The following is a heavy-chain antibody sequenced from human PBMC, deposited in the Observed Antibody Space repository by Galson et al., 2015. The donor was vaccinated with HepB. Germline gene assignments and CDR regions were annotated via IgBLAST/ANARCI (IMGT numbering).Heavy chain of an antibody. Sequence: SVKVSCKASGYTFTSYGISWVRQAPGQGLEWMGWISAYNGNTNYAQKLQGRVTMTTDTSMSTAYMGLRSLRSDDTAVYYCARVPRPGIVVVPAAIRRRANYGMDVWGQGTTVTVSS. D-gene: IGHD2-2*02. CDR3: ARVPRPGIVVVPAAIRRRANYGMDV. CDR2: ISAYNGNT. V-gene: IGHV1-18*04. CDR1: GYTFTSYG. J-gene: IGHJ6*02.